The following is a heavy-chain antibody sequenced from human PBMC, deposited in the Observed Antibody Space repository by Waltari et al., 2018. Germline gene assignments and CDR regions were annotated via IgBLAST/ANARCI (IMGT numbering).Heavy chain of an antibody. V-gene: IGHV3-43*01. D-gene: IGHD6-19*01. CDR2: ISWDGGST. J-gene: IGHJ4*02. CDR3: ARDLNSGWGYAFDY. CDR1: AFTFDDYT. Sequence: EVQLVESGGVVVQLGGSLSIPCAASAFTFDDYTMHLVRQAPGKGLEWVSLISWDGGSTYYADSVKCRFTISRDNSKNSLYLQMNSLRTEDTALYYCARDLNSGWGYAFDYWGLGTVVTVSA.